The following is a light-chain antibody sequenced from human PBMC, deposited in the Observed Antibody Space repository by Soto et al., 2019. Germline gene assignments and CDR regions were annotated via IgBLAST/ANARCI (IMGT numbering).Light chain of an antibody. Sequence: EIVMTQSPATLSVSPGERVTFSCRASQSVSSNLAWYQQKPGQAPRLLIYGASTRATGIPARFSGSGSGTDVTLTISSQQSADFAVYYCQQYNNWPFTFGPGTKVDIK. CDR3: QQYNNWPFT. J-gene: IGKJ3*01. V-gene: IGKV3-15*01. CDR2: GAS. CDR1: QSVSSN.